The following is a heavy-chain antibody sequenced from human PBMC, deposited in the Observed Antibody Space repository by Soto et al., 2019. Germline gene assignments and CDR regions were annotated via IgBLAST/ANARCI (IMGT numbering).Heavy chain of an antibody. D-gene: IGHD3-3*01. J-gene: IGHJ6*03. CDR2: IYYSGST. CDR3: ARASEDFWSGNYYYYYMDV. CDR1: GGSISSYY. Sequence: SETLSLTCTVSGGSISSYYWSWIRQPPGKGLEWIGYIYYSGSTNYNPSLKSRVTISVDTSKNQFSLKLSSVTAADTAVYYCARASEDFWSGNYYYYYMDVWGKGTTVTVSS. V-gene: IGHV4-59*01.